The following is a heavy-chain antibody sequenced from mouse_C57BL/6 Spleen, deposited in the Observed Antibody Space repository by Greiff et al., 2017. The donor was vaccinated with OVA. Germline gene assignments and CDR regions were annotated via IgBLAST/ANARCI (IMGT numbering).Heavy chain of an antibody. V-gene: IGHV1-52*01. D-gene: IGHD1-1*01. Sequence: QVHVKQPGAELVRPGSSVKLSCKASGYTFTSYWMHWVKQRPIQGLEWIGNIAPSDSETHYNQKFKDKATLTVDKSSSTAYMQLSSLTSEDSAVYYCAREDGGYFDYWGQGTTLTVSS. CDR3: AREDGGYFDY. J-gene: IGHJ2*01. CDR1: GYTFTSYW. CDR2: IAPSDSET.